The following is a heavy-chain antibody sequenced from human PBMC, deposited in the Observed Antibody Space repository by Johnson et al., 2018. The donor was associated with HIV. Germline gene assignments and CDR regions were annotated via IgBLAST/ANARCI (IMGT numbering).Heavy chain of an antibody. CDR2: ISFDGRNK. Sequence: QVQLVESGGGVVQPGKSLRLSCAASGFTFSSYGLHWVRQAPGKGLEWVAVISFDGRNKFYADSVKGRFTISRDNSKNTLYLQMNSLIAEDTAVYYCVRDRSTYSGSYYGWDAFALWGQGTMVTVSS. D-gene: IGHD1-26*01. CDR1: GFTFSSYG. J-gene: IGHJ3*01. CDR3: VRDRSTYSGSYYGWDAFAL. V-gene: IGHV3-30*01.